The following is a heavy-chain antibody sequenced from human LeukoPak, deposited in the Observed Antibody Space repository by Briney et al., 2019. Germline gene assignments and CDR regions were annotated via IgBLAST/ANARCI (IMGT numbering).Heavy chain of an antibody. CDR3: ARDSSGWPYYFDY. CDR2: ISSNGGRT. V-gene: IGHV3-64*01. D-gene: IGHD6-19*01. CDR1: GFTFSSYA. J-gene: IGHJ4*02. Sequence: GGSLRLSCAASGFTFSSYAMHWVRQAPGKGLEYVSAISSNGGRTYYANSVKGRFTISRDNSKNTLYLQMGSLRAEDMAVYYCARDSSGWPYYFDYWGQGTLVTVSS.